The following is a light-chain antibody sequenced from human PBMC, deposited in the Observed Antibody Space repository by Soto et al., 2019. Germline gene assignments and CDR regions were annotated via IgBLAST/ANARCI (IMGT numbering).Light chain of an antibody. CDR1: QSFRGL. CDR2: DAY. CDR3: QQRHMWPIT. Sequence: EVVLTHSPVTLSLSPGERDPLSCRASQSFRGLLAWYQQKPGQAPRLLIYDAYNRATGIPPRFSGSGSGTDFTLTISSLEPEDSAVYYCQQRHMWPITFGQGTRLEIK. V-gene: IGKV3-11*01. J-gene: IGKJ5*01.